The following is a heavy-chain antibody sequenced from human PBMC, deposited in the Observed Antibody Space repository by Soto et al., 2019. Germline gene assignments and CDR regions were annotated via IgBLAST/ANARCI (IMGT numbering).Heavy chain of an antibody. J-gene: IGHJ6*02. D-gene: IGHD3-3*01. V-gene: IGHV4-30-4*01. CDR1: GGTISSGDYY. CDR2: IYYSGST. CDR3: ARDRYYDFWGGPYYYSYGMDV. Sequence: SETLSLTCTVSGGTISSGDYYLRWIRQPPGKGLEWIGYIYYSGSTYYNPSLKSRVTISVDTSKNQFSLKLSSVTAADTAVYYCARDRYYDFWGGPYYYSYGMDVWGQGTTVTVSS.